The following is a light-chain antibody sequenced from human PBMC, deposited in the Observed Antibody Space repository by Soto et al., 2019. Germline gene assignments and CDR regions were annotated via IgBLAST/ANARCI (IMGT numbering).Light chain of an antibody. J-gene: IGLJ2*01. CDR2: DNN. Sequence: QSVLTQPPSVSGAPGQRVSISCTGGSSNIGAGFDVQWYQQLPGTAPKLLMSDNNNRPSGVPDRFSGSKSGTSASLAITGLQAEDEADYYCQSYDTSLRALVFGGGTQLTVL. V-gene: IGLV1-40*01. CDR3: QSYDTSLRALV. CDR1: SSNIGAGFD.